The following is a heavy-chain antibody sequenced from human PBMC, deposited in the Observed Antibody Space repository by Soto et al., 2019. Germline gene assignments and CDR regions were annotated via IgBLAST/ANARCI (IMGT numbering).Heavy chain of an antibody. CDR1: SGSFSGYY. Sequence: SETLSLTCSLYSGSFSGYYWSWIRQPPGKGLDWIGEISPSGTTNYSPSLKSRVSISVDTSKNQFSLNLTSLTAADTAVYYCARAPKVSGSAQTRPDFWGQGSLVTVSS. CDR2: ISPSGTT. J-gene: IGHJ4*02. V-gene: IGHV4-34*01. D-gene: IGHD6-6*01. CDR3: ARAPKVSGSAQTRPDF.